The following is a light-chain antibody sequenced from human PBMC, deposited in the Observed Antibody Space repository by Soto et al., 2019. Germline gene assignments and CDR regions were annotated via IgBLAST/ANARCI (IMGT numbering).Light chain of an antibody. V-gene: IGKV3-20*01. CDR2: GAS. J-gene: IGKJ2*01. Sequence: EIVLTQSPGTLSLSPGERATLSCRASQSLSSSYLAWYQQKPGQAPRLLIYGASSRATGIPDRFSGSGSGTDFTLTISRLEPEDFAVYYCQQFGSSPVTFGQGTKLEIK. CDR3: QQFGSSPVT. CDR1: QSLSSSY.